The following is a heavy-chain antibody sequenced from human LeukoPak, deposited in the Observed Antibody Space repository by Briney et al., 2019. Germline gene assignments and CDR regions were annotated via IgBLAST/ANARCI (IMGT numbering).Heavy chain of an antibody. Sequence: GASVKVSCKASGYTLSDYHMHWVRQAPGQGLDWMGWISPNSGDTKFAQKFRGRVTMTRDMSTSTVYMELSSLRSEDTAVYYCARGLRGYYYMDVWGKGTTVTVSS. CDR1: GYTLSDYH. V-gene: IGHV1-2*02. D-gene: IGHD4-17*01. J-gene: IGHJ6*03. CDR3: ARGLRGYYYMDV. CDR2: ISPNSGDT.